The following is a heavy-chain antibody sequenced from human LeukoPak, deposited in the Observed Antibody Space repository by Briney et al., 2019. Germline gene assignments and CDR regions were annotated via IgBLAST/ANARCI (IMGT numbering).Heavy chain of an antibody. V-gene: IGHV1-8*01. Sequence: ASVTVSCKASGYTFTSYDINWVRQATGQGLEWMGWMNPNSGNTGYAQKFQGRVTMTRNTSISTAYMELSSLRSEDTAVYYCARGSYYDFWSGYYAFDYWGQGTLVTVSS. CDR2: MNPNSGNT. J-gene: IGHJ4*02. CDR1: GYTFTSYD. D-gene: IGHD3-3*01. CDR3: ARGSYYDFWSGYYAFDY.